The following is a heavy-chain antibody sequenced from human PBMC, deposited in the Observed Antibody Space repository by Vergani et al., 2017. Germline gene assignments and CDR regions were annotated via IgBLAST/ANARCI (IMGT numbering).Heavy chain of an antibody. D-gene: IGHD1-1*01. J-gene: IGHJ5*01. V-gene: IGHV3-33*01. CDR2: IWYDGSNK. CDR1: GFTFSSSG. Sequence: QVQLVESEGGVVQPGRSLTLSCVASGFTFSSSGMHWVRQAPGKGLEWVAVIWYDGSNKYYGDSVKGRFTISRDNSKNTLYLQMNSLRVEDTAVYYCARWGNEKRLDSWGQGTLVTVSS. CDR3: ARWGNEKRLDS.